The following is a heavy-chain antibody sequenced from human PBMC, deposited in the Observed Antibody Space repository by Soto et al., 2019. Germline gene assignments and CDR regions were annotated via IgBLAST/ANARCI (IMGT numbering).Heavy chain of an antibody. J-gene: IGHJ6*03. Sequence: PAGTLSLTCTVSGGSISSYYWSWIRQPPGKGLEWIGYIYYSGSTNYNPSLKSRVTISVDTSKNQFSLKLSSVTAADTAVYYCASIVVPAARYYYYYMDVWGKGTTVTVSS. CDR1: GGSISSYY. CDR2: IYYSGST. D-gene: IGHD2-2*01. CDR3: ASIVVPAARYYYYYMDV. V-gene: IGHV4-59*08.